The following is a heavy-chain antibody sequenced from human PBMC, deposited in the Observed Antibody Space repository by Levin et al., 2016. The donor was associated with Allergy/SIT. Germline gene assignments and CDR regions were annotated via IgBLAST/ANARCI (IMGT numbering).Heavy chain of an antibody. J-gene: IGHJ6*03. Sequence: VRQMPGKGLEWVSYISSSSSTIYYADSVKGRFTISRDNAKNSLYLQMNSLRDEDTAVYYCAREGNSGYDYGYYYYYMDVWGKGTTVTVSS. CDR3: AREGNSGYDYGYYYYYMDV. V-gene: IGHV3-48*02. CDR2: ISSSSSTI. D-gene: IGHD5-12*01.